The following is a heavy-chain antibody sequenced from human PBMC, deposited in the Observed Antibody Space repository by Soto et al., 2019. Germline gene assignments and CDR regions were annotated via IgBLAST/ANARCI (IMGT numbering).Heavy chain of an antibody. CDR2: INAGNGKT. CDR1: GHTFTSYA. Sequence: ASVKGSCKASGHTFTSYAMHWGRQAHGQRHEGMGWINAGNGKTKYSQKIQGRVTITRDTSGSTAYLEMSRVRSEDTAVDDWGRSDCGGPGYSNYYLAYWGQAPLGAV. CDR3: GRSDCGGPGYSNYYLAY. J-gene: IGHJ4*02. V-gene: IGHV1-3*01. D-gene: IGHD2-21*02.